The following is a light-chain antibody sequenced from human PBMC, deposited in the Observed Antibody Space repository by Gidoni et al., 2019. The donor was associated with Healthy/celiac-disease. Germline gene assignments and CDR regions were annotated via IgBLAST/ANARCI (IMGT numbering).Light chain of an antibody. CDR1: QSVSSN. V-gene: IGKV3-15*01. Sequence: EIVMTQSPATLSVSPGERATLSCRASQSVSSNLAWYQQKPGQAPRLLIYGASTRATGIPARVSGSGSGTEFTLTISSLQSEDFAVYYCQQYNNWPPNFGGGTKVEIK. J-gene: IGKJ4*01. CDR2: GAS. CDR3: QQYNNWPPN.